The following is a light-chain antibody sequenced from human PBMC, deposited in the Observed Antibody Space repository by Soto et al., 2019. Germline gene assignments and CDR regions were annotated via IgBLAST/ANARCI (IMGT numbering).Light chain of an antibody. CDR3: QSYDSSLSGSKV. Sequence: QTVVTQPPSVSGAPGQRVTISCTGNSSNIGAGYDVHWYQQLPGTAPKLLIYGNNNRPSGVPDRFSGSKSGTSASLAITGLQAEDEADYYCQSYDSSLSGSKVFGGGTKVTVL. CDR2: GNN. V-gene: IGLV1-40*01. J-gene: IGLJ2*01. CDR1: SSNIGAGYD.